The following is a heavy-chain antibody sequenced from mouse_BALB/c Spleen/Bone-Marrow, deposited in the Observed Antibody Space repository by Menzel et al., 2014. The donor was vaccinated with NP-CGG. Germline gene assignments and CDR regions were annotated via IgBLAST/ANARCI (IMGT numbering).Heavy chain of an antibody. D-gene: IGHD2-5*01. Sequence: QVQLQQSGAELVRPGASVKLSCKASGYTFTGYWMNWVKQRPGQGLEWIGMIDPSDSETHYNEMFKDKATLTVDKSSSTVYMQFRGLTSEDSAVYYCVRKYSKEGDYWGQGTTLTVSS. V-gene: IGHV1-61*01. CDR1: GYTFTGYW. J-gene: IGHJ2*01. CDR3: VRKYSKEGDY. CDR2: IDPSDSET.